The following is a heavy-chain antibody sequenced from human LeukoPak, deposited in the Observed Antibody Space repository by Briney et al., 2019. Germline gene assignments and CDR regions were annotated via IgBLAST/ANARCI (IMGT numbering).Heavy chain of an antibody. CDR2: ISSSNNYI. D-gene: IGHD5-12*01. V-gene: IGHV3-21*01. Sequence: GGSLRLSCAASGFTFSSYSMNWVRQAPGKGLEWVSSISSSNNYIYYADSVKGRFTISRDNAKNSLYLQMNSLRAGDTAVYYCARAGAAYSGYDSWGQGTLVTVSS. CDR1: GFTFSSYS. CDR3: ARAGAAYSGYDS. J-gene: IGHJ5*02.